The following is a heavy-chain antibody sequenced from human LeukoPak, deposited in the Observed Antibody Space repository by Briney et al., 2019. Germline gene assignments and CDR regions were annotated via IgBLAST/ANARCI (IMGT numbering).Heavy chain of an antibody. J-gene: IGHJ4*02. CDR1: GFTFSSYS. Sequence: GGSLRLSCAASGFTFSSYSMNWVRQAPGKGLELVSSISSSSSYIYYADSVKGRFTISRDNAKNSLYLQMNSLRAEDTAVYYCARIWFGESLPYFDYWGQGTLVTVSS. V-gene: IGHV3-21*01. CDR2: ISSSSSYI. D-gene: IGHD3-10*01. CDR3: ARIWFGESLPYFDY.